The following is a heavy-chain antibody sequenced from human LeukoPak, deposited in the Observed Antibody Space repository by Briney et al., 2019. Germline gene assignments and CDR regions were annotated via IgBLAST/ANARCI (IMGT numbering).Heavy chain of an antibody. J-gene: IGHJ3*02. V-gene: IGHV1-18*01. D-gene: IGHD3-10*01. CDR2: ISAYNGNT. CDR3: ARIGYYGSGSYPAFDI. CDR1: GYTFTSYG. Sequence: ASVKVSCKASGYTFTSYGISWVRQAPGQGLEWMGWISAYNGNTNYAQKLQGRVTMTTDTSTSTAYMELRSLRSDDTAVYYCARIGYYGSGSYPAFDIWGQGTMVTVSS.